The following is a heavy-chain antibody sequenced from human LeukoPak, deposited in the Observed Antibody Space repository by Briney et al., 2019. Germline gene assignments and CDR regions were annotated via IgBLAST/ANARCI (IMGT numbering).Heavy chain of an antibody. D-gene: IGHD5-18*01. J-gene: IGHJ4*02. Sequence: SETLSLTCTVSGGSISTYYWTWIRQPPGKGLEWIGYILYGGSTNYNPSLKSRVTISVDTSKNQFSLKLSSVTAADTAVYYCARAGGVGYSYGFEGYYFDYWGQGTLVTVSS. CDR2: ILYGGST. CDR3: ARAGGVGYSYGFEGYYFDY. CDR1: GGSISTYY. V-gene: IGHV4-59*01.